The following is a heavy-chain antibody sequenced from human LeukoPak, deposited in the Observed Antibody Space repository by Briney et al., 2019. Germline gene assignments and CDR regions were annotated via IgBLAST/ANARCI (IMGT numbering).Heavy chain of an antibody. CDR3: ARQSIVVGVLDY. Sequence: PSETLSLTCTVSGGSISSSSYYWGWIRQPPGKGLEWIGSIYYSGSTYYNPSLKSRVTISVDTSKNQFSLKLSSVTAADTAVYYCARQSIVVGVLDYWGQGTLVTVPS. D-gene: IGHD2-15*01. CDR1: GGSISSSSYY. CDR2: IYYSGST. J-gene: IGHJ4*02. V-gene: IGHV4-39*01.